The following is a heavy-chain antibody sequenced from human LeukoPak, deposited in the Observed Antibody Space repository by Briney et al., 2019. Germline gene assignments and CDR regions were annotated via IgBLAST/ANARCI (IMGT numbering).Heavy chain of an antibody. D-gene: IGHD3-3*01. Sequence: PSETLSLTCTVSGGSISSGDYYWSWIRQPPGKGLEWIGYIHYSGGTYYNPSLKSRVTISVDTSKNQFSLKLSSVTAADTAVYYCARMLTIFGAIDYWGQGTLVTVSS. CDR2: IHYSGGT. J-gene: IGHJ4*02. CDR1: GGSISSGDYY. CDR3: ARMLTIFGAIDY. V-gene: IGHV4-30-4*01.